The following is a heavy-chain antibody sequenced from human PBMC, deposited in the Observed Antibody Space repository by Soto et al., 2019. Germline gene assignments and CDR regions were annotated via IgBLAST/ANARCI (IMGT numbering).Heavy chain of an antibody. D-gene: IGHD2-15*01. CDR1: GFSLSTSGVG. CDR2: IYWNDDK. CDR3: AHRPGSSWNLLVNYFDY. V-gene: IGHV2-5*01. J-gene: IGHJ4*02. Sequence: QITLKESGPTLVKPTQTLTLTCTFSGFSLSTSGVGVGWIRQPPGKALEWLALIYWNDDKRYSPSLKSRLTITKDTSKNQVVLTMTNMDPVDTATYYRAHRPGSSWNLLVNYFDYWGQGTLVTVSS.